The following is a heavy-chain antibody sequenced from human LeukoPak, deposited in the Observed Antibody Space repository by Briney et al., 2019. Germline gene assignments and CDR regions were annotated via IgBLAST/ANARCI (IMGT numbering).Heavy chain of an antibody. V-gene: IGHV3-30*18. CDR1: GFTFSSYG. D-gene: IGHD3/OR15-3a*01. CDR2: ISYDGSNK. CDR3: AKEDYYFDY. J-gene: IGHJ4*02. Sequence: PGRSLRLFCAASGFTFSSYGMHWVRQAPGKGLEWVAVISYDGSNKYYADSVKGRFTISRDNSKNTLYLQMNSLRAEDTAVYYCAKEDYYFDYWGQGTLVTVSS.